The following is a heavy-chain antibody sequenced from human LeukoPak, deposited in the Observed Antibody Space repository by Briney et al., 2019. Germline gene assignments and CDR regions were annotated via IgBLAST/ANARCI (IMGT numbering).Heavy chain of an antibody. J-gene: IGHJ4*02. D-gene: IGHD5-24*01. V-gene: IGHV1-2*02. CDR3: ARARDGYNYEDLDY. CDR1: GYTFTGYY. CDR2: INPNSGVT. Sequence: GASVKVSCKASGYTFTGYYMQWVRQAPGQGLEWMGWINPNSGVTNYAQKFQGRVTMTRDTSISTAYMELSRLRSDDTAVYYCARARDGYNYEDLDYWGQGTLVTVSS.